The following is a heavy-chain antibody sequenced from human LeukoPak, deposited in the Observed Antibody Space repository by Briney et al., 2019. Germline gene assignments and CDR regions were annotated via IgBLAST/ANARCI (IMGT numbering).Heavy chain of an antibody. CDR3: ARTEGTVAHDS. Sequence: SGGSLRLSCAASGLTFSNYWMHWVRQAPGKGLVWVSRINSDGSSITYADSVKGRFTISRDNARNTLYLQVNSLRAEDTAVYYCARTEGTVAHDSWGQGTLVTVSS. CDR1: GLTFSNYW. CDR2: INSDGSSI. J-gene: IGHJ5*01. V-gene: IGHV3-74*01. D-gene: IGHD4-23*01.